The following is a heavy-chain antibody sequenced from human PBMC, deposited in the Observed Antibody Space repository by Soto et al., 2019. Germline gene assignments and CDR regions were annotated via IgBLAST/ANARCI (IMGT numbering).Heavy chain of an antibody. CDR2: ISSDGSNK. D-gene: IGHD6-6*01. J-gene: IGHJ3*02. V-gene: IGHV3-30-3*01. Sequence: QVQLVESGGGVVQPGRSLRLSCAASRFTFSTYPMHWVRQAPGKGLDWVAVISSDGSNKYYADSVKGRFTISRDNSKNTLYRQMNSLRPEDTAVYFCARDNRPGTDGFDIWGHGTMVTVSS. CDR1: RFTFSTYP. CDR3: ARDNRPGTDGFDI.